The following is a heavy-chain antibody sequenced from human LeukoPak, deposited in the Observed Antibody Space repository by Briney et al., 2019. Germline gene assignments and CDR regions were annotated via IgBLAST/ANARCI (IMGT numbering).Heavy chain of an antibody. CDR3: ARDGMGSRSL. Sequence: GGSLRLSCAASGFTFSDYNMRWIRQAPGKGLEWVSSISRSGSTKYYAESVKGRFTISRDNAKNSLFLQMKSVRAEDTAVYYCARDGMGSRSLWGQGTLVTVSS. CDR1: GFTFSDYN. CDR2: ISRSGSTK. D-gene: IGHD1-26*01. J-gene: IGHJ4*02. V-gene: IGHV3-11*01.